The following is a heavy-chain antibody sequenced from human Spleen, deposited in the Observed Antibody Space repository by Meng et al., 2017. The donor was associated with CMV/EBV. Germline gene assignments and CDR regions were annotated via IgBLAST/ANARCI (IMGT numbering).Heavy chain of an antibody. CDR2: ISAIGGSV. V-gene: IGHV3-23*01. J-gene: IGHJ6*02. D-gene: IGHD3-3*01. CDR1: GFTFSSYA. CDR3: ARDRYYDFWSGFYPYYYYGMDV. Sequence: GESLKISCAASGFTFSSYAMSWVRQAPGKGLEWVAGISAIGGSVYYADSVKGRFTISRDNAKNSLYLQMNSLRAEDTAVYYCARDRYYDFWSGFYPYYYYGMDVWGQGTTVTVSS.